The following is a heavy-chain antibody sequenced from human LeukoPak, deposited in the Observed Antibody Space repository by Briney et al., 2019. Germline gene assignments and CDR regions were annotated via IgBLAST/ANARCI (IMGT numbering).Heavy chain of an antibody. CDR1: GFTFTTYW. V-gene: IGHV3-74*01. D-gene: IGHD6-13*01. CDR3: ARGETVSSWSTFDY. CDR2: IKGDGSSI. J-gene: IGHJ4*02. Sequence: GGSLRLSCAASGFTFTTYWMYWVRQAPGKGLVWVSRIKGDGSSILYADSVKGRFTISRDNTKNTLYLQMHSLRAEDTAVYYCARGETVSSWSTFDYWGQGTLVTVSS.